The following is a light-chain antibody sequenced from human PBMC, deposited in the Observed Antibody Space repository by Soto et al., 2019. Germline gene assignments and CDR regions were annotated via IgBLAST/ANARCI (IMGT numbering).Light chain of an antibody. CDR3: QQYGSSPRT. CDR2: GAF. V-gene: IGKV3-20*01. J-gene: IGKJ1*01. CDR1: QLFSSN. Sequence: EIMMMQSPATLSVSPGESVTLSCRASQLFSSNLAWYQHKPGQAPRLLIYGAFKRATGIPDRFSGSGSGTDFTLTISRMEPEDFAVYCCQQYGSSPRTFGQGTKVDIK.